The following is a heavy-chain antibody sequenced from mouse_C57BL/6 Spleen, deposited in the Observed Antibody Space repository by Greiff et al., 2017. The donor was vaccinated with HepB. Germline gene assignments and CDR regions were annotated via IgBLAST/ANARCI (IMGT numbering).Heavy chain of an antibody. Sequence: QQSCKASGYTFTSYWMHWVKQRPGRGLEWIGRIDPNSGGTKYNEKFKSKATLTVDKPSSTAYMQLSSLTSEDSAVYYCARDYDYDEGYFDVWGTGTTVTVSS. CDR2: IDPNSGGT. J-gene: IGHJ1*03. D-gene: IGHD2-4*01. V-gene: IGHV1-72*01. CDR1: GYTFTSYW. CDR3: ARDYDYDEGYFDV.